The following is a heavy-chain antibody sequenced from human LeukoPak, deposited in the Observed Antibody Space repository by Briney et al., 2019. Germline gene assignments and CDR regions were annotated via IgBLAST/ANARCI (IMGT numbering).Heavy chain of an antibody. CDR2: INPFFATA. Sequence: SVKVSCKASGGTFSSYVIGWVRQAPGQGLEWMGGINPFFATAKYAQKFQGRVTITTDESTSTAYMGLSSLRSEDTAVYYCASPKRNYYDSSGFSAFDIWGQGTMVTVSS. J-gene: IGHJ3*02. CDR1: GGTFSSYV. D-gene: IGHD3-22*01. CDR3: ASPKRNYYDSSGFSAFDI. V-gene: IGHV1-69*05.